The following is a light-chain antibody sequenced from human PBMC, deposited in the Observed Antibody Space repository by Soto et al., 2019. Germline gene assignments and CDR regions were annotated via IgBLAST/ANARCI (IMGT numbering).Light chain of an antibody. V-gene: IGKV3-15*01. J-gene: IGKJ5*01. Sequence: EIVLTQSPATLSSSPGERATLSCRASPSVTNYLAWYQQKPGQAPRLLIYGASTRATGIPARFSGSGSGTEFTLTISSLQSEDFAVYYCQQYNNWPPITFGQGTRLEIK. CDR1: PSVTNY. CDR2: GAS. CDR3: QQYNNWPPIT.